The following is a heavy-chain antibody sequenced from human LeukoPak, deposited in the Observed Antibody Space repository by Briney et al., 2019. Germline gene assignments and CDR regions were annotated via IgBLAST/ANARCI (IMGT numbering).Heavy chain of an antibody. CDR1: RYTFTGYY. Sequence: GASVKVSCKTSRYTFTGYYMHWVRQAPGQGLEWMGWINPNSGGTNYAQKFQGRVTMTRDTSISTAYMELSRLRSDDTAVYYCARGGGNYQGVDNWFDPWGQGTLVTVSS. CDR3: ARGGGNYQGVDNWFDP. V-gene: IGHV1-2*02. J-gene: IGHJ5*02. D-gene: IGHD3-3*01. CDR2: INPNSGGT.